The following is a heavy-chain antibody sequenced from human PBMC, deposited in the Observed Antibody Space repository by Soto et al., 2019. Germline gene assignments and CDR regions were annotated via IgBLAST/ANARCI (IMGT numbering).Heavy chain of an antibody. CDR3: AKRCLRWPLGY. CDR2: ISYDGSNK. D-gene: IGHD4-17*01. J-gene: IGHJ4*02. V-gene: IGHV3-30*18. Sequence: QVQLVESGGGVVQPGRSLRLSCAASGFTFSSYGMHWVRQAPGKGLEWVAVISYDGSNKYYADSVKGRFTISRDNSKNTLYLQMNSLRAEDTAVYYCAKRCLRWPLGYWGQGTLVTVSS. CDR1: GFTFSSYG.